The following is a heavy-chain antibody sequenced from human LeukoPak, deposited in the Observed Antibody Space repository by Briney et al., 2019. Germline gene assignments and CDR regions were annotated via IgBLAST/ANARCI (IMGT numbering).Heavy chain of an antibody. V-gene: IGHV4-59*01. CDR2: RYYSGST. D-gene: IGHD3-16*01. CDR1: GGSISSYY. J-gene: IGHJ1*01. CDR3: ARVRGDFETD. Sequence: PSETLSLARSVSGGSISSYYWTWIRQPPGKGLEWIGYRYYSGSTTYNPSLKSRVTISVDTSKSQFSLKLISVTAADTAIYYCARVRGDFETDWGQGTLVTVSS.